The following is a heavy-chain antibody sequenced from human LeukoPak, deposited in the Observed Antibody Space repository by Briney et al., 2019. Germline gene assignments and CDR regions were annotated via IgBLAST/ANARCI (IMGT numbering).Heavy chain of an antibody. V-gene: IGHV4-34*01. J-gene: IGHJ5*02. CDR2: INHSGST. Sequence: SETLSLTCAVYGGSFSGYYWSWIRQPPGKGLEWIGEINHSGSTNYNPSLKSRVTISVDTSKNQFSLKLSSVTAADTAVYYCARSSGGTWFDPWGQGTLVTVSS. CDR1: GGSFSGYY. D-gene: IGHD6-19*01. CDR3: ARSSGGTWFDP.